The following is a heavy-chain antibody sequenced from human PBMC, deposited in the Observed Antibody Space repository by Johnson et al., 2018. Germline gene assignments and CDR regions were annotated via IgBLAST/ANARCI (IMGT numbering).Heavy chain of an antibody. J-gene: IGHJ1*01. CDR2: ISWNSGSI. CDR3: ANDSDPTRYSIGGYVGYFQH. Sequence: VQLVESGGGLVQPGRSLRLSCAASGFTFDDYAMHWVRQAPGKGLEWVSGISWNSGSIDYADSVKGRFTISRDNARNSLYLQMNSLRAVDTAVYYCANDSDPTRYSIGGYVGYFQHWGQGTLVTVSS. D-gene: IGHD6-19*01. V-gene: IGHV3-9*01. CDR1: GFTFDDYA.